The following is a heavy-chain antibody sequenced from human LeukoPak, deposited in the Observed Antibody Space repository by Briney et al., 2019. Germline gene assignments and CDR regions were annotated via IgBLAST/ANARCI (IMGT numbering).Heavy chain of an antibody. J-gene: IGHJ6*02. CDR2: IYTSGST. V-gene: IGHV4-61*02. CDR1: GGSISSGSYY. CDR3: ARGGYNWNDGGANGMEV. D-gene: IGHD1-20*01. Sequence: ASETLSLTCTVSGGSISSGSYYWSWIRQPAGKGLEWIGRIYTSGSTNYNPSLKSRVTISVDTSKNQFSLKLSSVTAADTAVYYCARGGYNWNDGGANGMEVWGQGTTVTAS.